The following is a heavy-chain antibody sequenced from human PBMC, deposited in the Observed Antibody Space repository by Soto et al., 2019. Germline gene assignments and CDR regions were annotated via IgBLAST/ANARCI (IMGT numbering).Heavy chain of an antibody. CDR2: INHSGST. CDR1: GGSFSGYY. D-gene: IGHD6-13*01. Sequence: TLSLTCAVYGGSFSGYYWSWIRQPPGKGLEWIGEINHSGSTNYNPSLKSRVTISVDTSKNQFSLKLSSVTAADTAVYYCASPDYSSSWYGNWFDPWGQGTLVTVSS. V-gene: IGHV4-34*01. CDR3: ASPDYSSSWYGNWFDP. J-gene: IGHJ5*02.